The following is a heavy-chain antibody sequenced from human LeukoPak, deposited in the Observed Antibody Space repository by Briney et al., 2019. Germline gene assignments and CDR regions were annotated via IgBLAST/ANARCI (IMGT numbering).Heavy chain of an antibody. CDR2: IYPGDSDT. CDR3: ARQGLWFGDLKNWFDP. Sequence: GESLQISCQGSGYSFTSYWIGWVRQMPGKGLEWMGIIYPGDSDTRYSPSFQGQVTISADKSISTAYLQWSSLKASDTAMYYCARQGLWFGDLKNWFDPWGQGTLVTVSS. D-gene: IGHD3-10*01. V-gene: IGHV5-51*01. J-gene: IGHJ5*02. CDR1: GYSFTSYW.